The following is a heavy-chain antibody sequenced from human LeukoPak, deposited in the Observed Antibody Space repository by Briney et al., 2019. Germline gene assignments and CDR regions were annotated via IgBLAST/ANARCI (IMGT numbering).Heavy chain of an antibody. CDR2: ISGSGSVS. CDR1: GFTFSSYS. J-gene: IGHJ3*02. D-gene: IGHD1-26*01. CDR3: ARDRRRHELVALKKSTNAFDI. V-gene: IGHV3-48*04. Sequence: PGGSLRLSCAASGFTFSSYSMNWVRQAPGKGLEWISYISGSGSVSYYEDSVKGRFTISRDNAKNSLYLQMNSLRAEDTAVYYCARDRRRHELVALKKSTNAFDIWGQGTMVTVSS.